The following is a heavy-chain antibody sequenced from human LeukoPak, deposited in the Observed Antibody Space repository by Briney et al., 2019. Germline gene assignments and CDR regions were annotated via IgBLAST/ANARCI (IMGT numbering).Heavy chain of an antibody. J-gene: IGHJ4*02. Sequence: GGSLRLSCAASGFTFSSYGMHWVRQAPGKGLEWVAFIRYDGSNIYYVDSVKGRFTIFRDNSKNTLYLQMNSLRAEDTAVYYCARDKGVVVPAALDYWGQGTLVTVSS. CDR1: GFTFSSYG. D-gene: IGHD2-2*01. CDR2: IRYDGSNI. V-gene: IGHV3-30*02. CDR3: ARDKGVVVPAALDY.